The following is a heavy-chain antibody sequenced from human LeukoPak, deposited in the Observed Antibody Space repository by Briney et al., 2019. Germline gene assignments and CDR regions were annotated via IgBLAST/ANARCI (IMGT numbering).Heavy chain of an antibody. J-gene: IGHJ2*01. CDR3: VREGYSSAWNNWFFDL. D-gene: IGHD6-19*01. CDR2: ISSSGSTK. Sequence: GGSLRLSCAASGFTFSDYYMSWIRQVPGKGLGWVAYISSSGSTKYYADSVKGRFTISRENAKNSLFLQMNSLGAGDTAVYYCVREGYSSAWNNWFFDLWGRGTLVTVSS. V-gene: IGHV3-11*04. CDR1: GFTFSDYY.